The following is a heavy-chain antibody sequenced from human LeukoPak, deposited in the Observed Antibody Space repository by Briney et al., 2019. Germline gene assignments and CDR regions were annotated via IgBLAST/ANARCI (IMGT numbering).Heavy chain of an antibody. CDR1: GYTFTSYG. CDR3: ARGGVVVAATCYYYGMDV. V-gene: IGHV1-18*01. J-gene: IGHJ6*02. Sequence: ASVKVPCKASGYTFTSYGISWVRQAPGQGLEWMGWISAYNGNTNYAQKLQGRVTMTTDTSTSTAYMELRSLRSDDTAVYYCARGGVVVAATCYYYGMDVWGQGTTVTVSS. CDR2: ISAYNGNT. D-gene: IGHD2-15*01.